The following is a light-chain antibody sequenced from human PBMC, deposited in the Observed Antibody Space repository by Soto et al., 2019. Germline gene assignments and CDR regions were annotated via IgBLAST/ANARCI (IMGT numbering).Light chain of an antibody. CDR2: DAS. V-gene: IGKV1-33*01. CDR1: QYISNY. CDR3: QQYDKLPRT. J-gene: IGKJ1*01. Sequence: DIQMTQSPSSLSASVGDRVTITCQASQYISNYLTWYQQKPGKAPKLLIYDASNLETGVPSRFSGSGSGTYFTFTISSLQPEDIATYYCQQYDKLPRTFGQGTKVEIK.